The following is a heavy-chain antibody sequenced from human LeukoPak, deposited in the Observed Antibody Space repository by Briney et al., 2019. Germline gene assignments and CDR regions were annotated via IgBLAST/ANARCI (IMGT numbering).Heavy chain of an antibody. V-gene: IGHV4-59*13. D-gene: IGHD6-13*01. CDR2: THDSGNS. CDR1: GGSITNNY. Sequence: SETLSLTCTVSGGSITNNYWAWIRQPPGKGLEWIGYTHDSGNSNYNPSLRSRVTISIDTSKNQFSLKLTSVSAADTAVYYCARDRSAAPADYWGQGTLVTVSS. CDR3: ARDRSAAPADY. J-gene: IGHJ4*02.